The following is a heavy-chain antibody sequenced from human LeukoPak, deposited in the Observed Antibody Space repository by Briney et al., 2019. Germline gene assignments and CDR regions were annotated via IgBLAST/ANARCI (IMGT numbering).Heavy chain of an antibody. CDR3: ARESWLRLWPGAFDI. J-gene: IGHJ3*02. D-gene: IGHD5-12*01. Sequence: SETLSLTCTVSGGSISSSSYYWGWIRQPPGKGLEWIGSIYYSGSTYYNPSLKSRVTISVDTSKNQFSLKLSSVTAADTAVYYCARESWLRLWPGAFDIWGQGTMVTVSS. CDR2: IYYSGST. CDR1: GGSISSSSYY. V-gene: IGHV4-39*07.